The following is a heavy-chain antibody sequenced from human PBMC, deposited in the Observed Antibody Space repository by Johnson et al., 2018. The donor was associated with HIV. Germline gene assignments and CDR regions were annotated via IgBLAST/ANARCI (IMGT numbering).Heavy chain of an antibody. CDR2: IRSEAYGGTT. J-gene: IGHJ3*02. V-gene: IGHV3-49*03. Sequence: VQLVESGGDLVQPGRSLRLSCTASGFTFGDYAMSWLRQAPGKGLEWVGFIRSEAYGGTTDYAASAKGRVTISRDDSESIAYLEMNSLKTEETAVYYCTRAYRLSGGDDAFDIWGQGTMVTVSS. D-gene: IGHD3-10*02. CDR3: TRAYRLSGGDDAFDI. CDR1: GFTFGDYA.